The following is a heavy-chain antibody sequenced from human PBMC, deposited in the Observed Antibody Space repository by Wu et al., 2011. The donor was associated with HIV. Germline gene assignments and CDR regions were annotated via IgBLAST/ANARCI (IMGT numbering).Heavy chain of an antibody. V-gene: IGHV1-69*14. D-gene: IGHD3-22*01. J-gene: IGHJ6*03. CDR1: GGAFSTYA. CDR2: IIPIFGTA. CDR3: ARGSGYHFNYNYLVV. Sequence: QVQLVQSGAEVKKPGSSVKVSCKASGGAFSTYAISWVRQAPRQGLEWLGRIIPIFGTANYAQKFQGRVTITADKSTTTTYMELNNLRSEDTAVYYCARGSGYHFNYNYLVVVGKGTTVTVSS.